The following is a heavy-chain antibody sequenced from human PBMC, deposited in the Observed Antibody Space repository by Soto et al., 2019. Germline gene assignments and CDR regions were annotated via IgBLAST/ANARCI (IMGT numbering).Heavy chain of an antibody. J-gene: IGHJ4*02. CDR2: IWSDGGNK. CDR3: ARWGIAAGDY. D-gene: IGHD6-13*01. Sequence: QVQLVESGGGVVQPGRSLRLSCAASGFTFSSYGMHWVRQAPGKGLEWVAVIWSDGGNKYYADSVKGRFTISRDNSKNTLYLQMNSLSAEYMAVYYCARWGIAAGDYWGQGTLVTVSS. CDR1: GFTFSSYG. V-gene: IGHV3-33*01.